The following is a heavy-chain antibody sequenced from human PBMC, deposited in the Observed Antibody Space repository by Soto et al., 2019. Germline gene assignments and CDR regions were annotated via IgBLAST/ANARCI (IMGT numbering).Heavy chain of an antibody. J-gene: IGHJ4*02. D-gene: IGHD2-2*01. CDR1: GFTFSSYW. V-gene: IGHV3-74*01. CDR2: INSDGSST. CDR3: ARSPEYCSSTSCYSPGIFDY. Sequence: SLRLSCAASGFTFSSYWMHWVRQAPGKGLVWVSRINSDGSSTSYADSVKGRFTISRDNAKNTLYLQMNSLRAEDTAVYYCARSPEYCSSTSCYSPGIFDYWGQGTLVTGSS.